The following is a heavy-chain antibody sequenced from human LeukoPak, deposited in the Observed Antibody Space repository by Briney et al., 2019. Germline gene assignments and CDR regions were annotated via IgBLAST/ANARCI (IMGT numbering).Heavy chain of an antibody. CDR2: ISSFSSTI. Sequence: PGGSLRLSCAASGFTFSSYEMNWVRQAPGKGLEWVSYISSFSSTIYYADSVKGRFTISRDNAKNSLYLQMNSLRAEDTALYYCARRAVAGNYLLYYFDYWGQGTLVTVSS. CDR1: GFTFSSYE. V-gene: IGHV3-48*03. J-gene: IGHJ4*02. D-gene: IGHD6-19*01. CDR3: ARRAVAGNYLLYYFDY.